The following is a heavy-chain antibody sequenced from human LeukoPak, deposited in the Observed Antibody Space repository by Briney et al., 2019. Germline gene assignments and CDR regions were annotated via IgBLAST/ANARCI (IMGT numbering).Heavy chain of an antibody. CDR1: GGSISSYY. Sequence: SETLSLTCTVSGGSISSYYWSWIRRPPGKGLEWIGYIYYSGSTNYNPSLKSRVTISVDTSKNQFSLKLSSVTAADTAVYYCARVPLRSLAFDYWGQGTLVTVSS. D-gene: IGHD4-17*01. J-gene: IGHJ4*02. CDR2: IYYSGST. V-gene: IGHV4-59*01. CDR3: ARVPLRSLAFDY.